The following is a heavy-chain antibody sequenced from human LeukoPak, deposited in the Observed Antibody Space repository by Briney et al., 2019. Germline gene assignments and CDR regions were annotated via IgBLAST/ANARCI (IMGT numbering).Heavy chain of an antibody. D-gene: IGHD3-10*02. Sequence: ASVKVSCKASGYTFTGYYMHWVRQAPGQGLEWMGWINPNSGGTNYAQKFQGRVTMTRDTSISTAYMELSRLRSDDTAVYYCARDVRGVIGYWFDPWGQGTLVTVSS. CDR1: GYTFTGYY. V-gene: IGHV1-2*02. CDR2: INPNSGGT. J-gene: IGHJ5*02. CDR3: ARDVRGVIGYWFDP.